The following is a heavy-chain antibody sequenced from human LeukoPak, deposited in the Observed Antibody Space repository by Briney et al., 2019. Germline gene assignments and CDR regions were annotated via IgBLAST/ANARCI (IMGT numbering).Heavy chain of an antibody. CDR1: GFTFDDYA. D-gene: IGHD5-24*01. Sequence: GGSLRLSCAASGFTFDDYAVHWVRQAPGRGLEWVSLISGDGGSTYYADSVKGRFTISRDNSKNSLYLQMNSLRTEDTALYYCAKDMVDGYNSGIVDYWGRGTLVTVSS. V-gene: IGHV3-43*02. CDR2: ISGDGGST. CDR3: AKDMVDGYNSGIVDY. J-gene: IGHJ4*02.